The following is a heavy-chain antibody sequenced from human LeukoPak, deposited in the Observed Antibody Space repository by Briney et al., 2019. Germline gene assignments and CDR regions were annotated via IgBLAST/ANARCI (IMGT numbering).Heavy chain of an antibody. Sequence: SETLSLTCAVYGGSFSGYYWSWIRQPPGKGLEWIGEINHSGSTNYNPSLKSRVTTSVDTSKNQFSLKLSSVTAADTAVYYCARGSSRYSSSWNNWFDPWGQGTLVTVSS. V-gene: IGHV4-34*01. D-gene: IGHD6-13*01. J-gene: IGHJ5*02. CDR1: GGSFSGYY. CDR2: INHSGST. CDR3: ARGSSRYSSSWNNWFDP.